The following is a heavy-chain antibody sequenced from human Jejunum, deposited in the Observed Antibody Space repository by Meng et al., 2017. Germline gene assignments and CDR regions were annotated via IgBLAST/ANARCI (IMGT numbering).Heavy chain of an antibody. CDR2: ISASARDT. D-gene: IGHD6-13*01. CDR3: ANALEEAAGTARRYYDY. J-gene: IGHJ4*02. CDR1: GFTFSDYA. V-gene: IGHV3-23*01. Sequence: GESLKISRAASGFTFSDYAMGWVRQAPGKGLEWVSSISASARDTYYADSVKGRFSISRDNSKNTLYLQMNSLRVDDSAVYFCANALEEAAGTARRYYDYWGLGTRVTGAS.